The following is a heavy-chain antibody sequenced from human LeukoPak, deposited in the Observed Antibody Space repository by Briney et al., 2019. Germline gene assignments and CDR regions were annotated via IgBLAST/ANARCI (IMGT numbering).Heavy chain of an antibody. CDR2: IRYDGSNK. J-gene: IGHJ3*02. CDR3: AKDSSGGSEPDAFDI. CDR1: GFTFSSYG. D-gene: IGHD2-15*01. Sequence: GGSLRLSCAASGFTFSSYGMLWVRQAPGKGLEWVAFIRYDGSNKYYADSVKGRFTISRDKSKNTLYLQMNSLRAEDTAVYYCAKDSSGGSEPDAFDIWGQGTMVTVSS. V-gene: IGHV3-30*02.